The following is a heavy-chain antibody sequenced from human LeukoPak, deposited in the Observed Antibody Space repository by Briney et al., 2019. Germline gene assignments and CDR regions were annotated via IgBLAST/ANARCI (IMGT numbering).Heavy chain of an antibody. J-gene: IGHJ4*02. Sequence: GGSLRLSCAASGFTFSSYWMHWVRRAPGKGLVWVSRINSDGSSTSYADSVKGRFTISRDNAKNTLYLQMNSLRAEDTAVYYCARGPSIVVVPAAPDYWGQGTLVTVSS. D-gene: IGHD2-2*01. CDR1: GFTFSSYW. CDR2: INSDGSST. V-gene: IGHV3-74*01. CDR3: ARGPSIVVVPAAPDY.